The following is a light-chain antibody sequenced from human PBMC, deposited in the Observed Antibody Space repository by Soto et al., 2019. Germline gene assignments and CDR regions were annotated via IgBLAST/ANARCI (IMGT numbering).Light chain of an antibody. V-gene: IGKV1-13*02. CDR1: QGISSA. Sequence: AIQLTQSPSSLSASVGDRVTITCRASQGISSALAWYQQKPGKAPKLLIYDASSLEXGVPXRFXXXXXXXXXXXXXXXXQPEDFAXYYCQQFNSYPLTFGGGTKVEIK. CDR3: QQFNSYPLT. J-gene: IGKJ4*01. CDR2: DAS.